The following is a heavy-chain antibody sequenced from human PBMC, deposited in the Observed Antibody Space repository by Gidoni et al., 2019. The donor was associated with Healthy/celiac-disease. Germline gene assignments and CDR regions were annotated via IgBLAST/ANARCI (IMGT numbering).Heavy chain of an antibody. V-gene: IGHV3-73*02. J-gene: IGHJ4*02. CDR2: IISKANSYAP. CDR1: GFTFSGSA. D-gene: IGHD6-19*01. CDR3: TRRGGWPAVDY. Sequence: EVQLEESGGGLVQPGGSLKLSCAASGFTFSGSAMDWVRQAFGQGRGWVGRIISKANSYAPAYAASVKGRFTISRDDSQNTAFLQMNSLTTDDTAVYYCTRRGGWPAVDYWGQGTLVTVSS.